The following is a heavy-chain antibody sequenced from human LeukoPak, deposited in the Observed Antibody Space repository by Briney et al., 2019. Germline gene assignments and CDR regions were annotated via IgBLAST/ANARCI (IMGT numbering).Heavy chain of an antibody. D-gene: IGHD5-24*01. CDR2: ITSGGTTV. CDR3: ARGDGYNPSH. CDR1: GFTLSDYE. J-gene: IGHJ4*02. V-gene: IGHV3-48*03. Sequence: PGGSLRLSCAASGFTLSDYEIHWVRQAPGKGLEWISYITSGGTTVKYADSVRGRFTISRDNAKNSAYLQMNSLRTEDTAFYYGARGDGYNPSHWGQGTLVTVSS.